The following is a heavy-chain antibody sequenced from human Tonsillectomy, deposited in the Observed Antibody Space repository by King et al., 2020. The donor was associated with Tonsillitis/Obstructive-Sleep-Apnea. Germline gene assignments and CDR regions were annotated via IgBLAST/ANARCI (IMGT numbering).Heavy chain of an antibody. D-gene: IGHD2-15*01. CDR3: ARDMXXPRGXXXGGXXYRXYXYYXXV. J-gene: IGHJ6*03. CDR1: GFNFSSXA. CDR2: ISYDGSNK. V-gene: IGHV3-30*04. Sequence: VQLVESGGGVVQPGRSLRLSCAASGFNFSSXAMHWVRQAPGKGLEWVTVISYDGSNKYYADSVRGRFTISRDNSKNMVYLHMSSLRAEDTAVYYCARDMXXPRGXXXGGXXYRXYXYYXXVCGXXTTVTV.